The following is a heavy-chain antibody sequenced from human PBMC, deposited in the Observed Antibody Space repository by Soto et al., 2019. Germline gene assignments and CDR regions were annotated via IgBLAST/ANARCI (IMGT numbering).Heavy chain of an antibody. CDR1: EYTFRTYA. CDR2: ISFDGSDK. CDR3: AKAAYSTSWYHAFDV. J-gene: IGHJ3*01. D-gene: IGHD2-2*01. Sequence: QMKLLQSGGGVVQPGRSLSLSCAASEYTFRTYAMHWVRQAPGKGLEWVAVISFDGSDKHSADSVKGRFTISRDNSKNTVSLQMNSLRPEDTAVYYCAKAAYSTSWYHAFDVWGQGTMVTVSS. V-gene: IGHV3-30*18.